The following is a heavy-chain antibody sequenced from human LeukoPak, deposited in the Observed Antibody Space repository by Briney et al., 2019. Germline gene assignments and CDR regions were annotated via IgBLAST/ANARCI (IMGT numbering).Heavy chain of an antibody. CDR2: IYYSGST. V-gene: IGHV4-39*01. D-gene: IGHD4-17*01. CDR1: GGSISSSSYY. CDR3: ATRYGDYDTYYFMDV. J-gene: IGHJ6*03. Sequence: SETLSLTCTVSGGSISSSSYYWGWIRQPPGTGLEWIGSIYYSGSTYYNPSLKSRVTISVDTSKTQFSLKLSSVTAADTAVYYCATRYGDYDTYYFMDVWGKGTTVTISS.